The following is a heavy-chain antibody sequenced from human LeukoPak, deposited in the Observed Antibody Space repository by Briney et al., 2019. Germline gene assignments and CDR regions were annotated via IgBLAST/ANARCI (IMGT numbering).Heavy chain of an antibody. CDR1: GFSFDRYW. D-gene: IGHD6-13*01. J-gene: IGHJ4*02. Sequence: PGGSLRLSCVASGFSFDRYWMNWVRQAPGRGLEWVANINHDATEKYYVDSVKGRFTISRDNAKKSLYLQMNRLRADDTAVYHCARVRSAAAGPLDYWGQGTLVTVSS. CDR2: INHDATEK. CDR3: ARVRSAAAGPLDY. V-gene: IGHV3-7*01.